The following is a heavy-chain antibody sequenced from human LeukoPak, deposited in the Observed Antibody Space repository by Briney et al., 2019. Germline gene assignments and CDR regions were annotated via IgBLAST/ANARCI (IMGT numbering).Heavy chain of an antibody. Sequence: PGGSLRLSCAASGFTFSDYYMTWIRQAPGRGLEWISYINGSSSDSKYADSVKGRFTISRDNAKNSVYLLMNSLRAEDTAVYYCVRGDYGDYTLFDYWGQGTLVTVSS. CDR3: VRGDYGDYTLFDY. V-gene: IGHV3-11*05. J-gene: IGHJ4*02. D-gene: IGHD4-17*01. CDR1: GFTFSDYY. CDR2: INGSSSDS.